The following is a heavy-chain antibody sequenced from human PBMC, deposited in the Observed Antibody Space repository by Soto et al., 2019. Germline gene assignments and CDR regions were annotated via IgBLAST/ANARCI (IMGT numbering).Heavy chain of an antibody. D-gene: IGHD2-21*02. CDR1: GDSISRGGYY. V-gene: IGHV4-31*03. Sequence: PSETLSLTCTVSGDSISRGGYYWSWIRQHPGKGLEWIGYIYYTGSTYYNPSLKSRVTISVDTSNNQFSLKLTSVTAADTAIYYCATLPPRIVVVLSPIPTWGPGTPVTVSS. CDR2: IYYTGST. J-gene: IGHJ5*02. CDR3: ATLPPRIVVVLSPIPT.